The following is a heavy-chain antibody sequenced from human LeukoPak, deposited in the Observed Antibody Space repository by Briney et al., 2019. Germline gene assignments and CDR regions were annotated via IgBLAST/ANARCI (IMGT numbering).Heavy chain of an antibody. Sequence: SETLSLTCAVSGGSISSSNWWSWVRQPPGKGLEWIGEIYHSGSTNYNPSLKSRVTISVDKSKNQFSLKLSSVTAADTAVYYCARAEDGSGSYYGGAFDIWGQGTMVTVSS. D-gene: IGHD3-10*01. CDR2: IYHSGST. V-gene: IGHV4-4*02. J-gene: IGHJ3*02. CDR3: ARAEDGSGSYYGGAFDI. CDR1: GGSISSSNW.